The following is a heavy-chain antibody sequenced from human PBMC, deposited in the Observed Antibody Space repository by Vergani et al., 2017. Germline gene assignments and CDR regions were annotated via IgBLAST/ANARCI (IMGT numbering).Heavy chain of an antibody. CDR1: GGSISSYY. D-gene: IGHD6-13*01. Sequence: QVQLQESGPGLVKPSETLSLTCTVSGGSISSYYWSWIRQPPGKGLEWIGYIYYSGSTNYNPSLKSRVTISVDTSKNQFSLKLSSVTAADTAVYYCARDSISLIAAAGNYAFDIWGQGTMVTVSS. CDR3: ARDSISLIAAAGNYAFDI. V-gene: IGHV4-59*01. J-gene: IGHJ3*02. CDR2: IYYSGST.